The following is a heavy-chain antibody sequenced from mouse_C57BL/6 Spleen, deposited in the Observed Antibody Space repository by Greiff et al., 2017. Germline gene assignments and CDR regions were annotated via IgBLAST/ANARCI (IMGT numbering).Heavy chain of an antibody. CDR2: INPGSGGT. CDR1: GYAFTNYL. Sequence: QVQLQQSGAELVRPGTSVKVSCKASGYAFTNYLIEWVKQRPGQGLEWIGVINPGSGGTNYNEKFKGKATLTADKSSSTAYMQLSSLTSEDSAVYFCARIYYYGSRGVWGTGTTVTVSS. V-gene: IGHV1-54*01. CDR3: ARIYYYGSRGV. D-gene: IGHD1-1*01. J-gene: IGHJ1*03.